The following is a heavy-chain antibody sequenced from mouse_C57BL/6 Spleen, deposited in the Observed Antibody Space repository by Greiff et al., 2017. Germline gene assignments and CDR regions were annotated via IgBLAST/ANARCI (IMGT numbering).Heavy chain of an antibody. D-gene: IGHD1-1*01. CDR1: GFTFSSYG. Sequence: EVMLVESGGDLVKPGGSLKLSCAASGFTFSSYGMSWVRQTPDKRLEWVATISSGGSYTYYPDSVKGRFTISRDNAKNTLYLQMSSLKSEDTAMYYCARHGGSSPYYFDYWGQGTTLTVSS. J-gene: IGHJ2*01. V-gene: IGHV5-6*01. CDR3: ARHGGSSPYYFDY. CDR2: ISSGGSYT.